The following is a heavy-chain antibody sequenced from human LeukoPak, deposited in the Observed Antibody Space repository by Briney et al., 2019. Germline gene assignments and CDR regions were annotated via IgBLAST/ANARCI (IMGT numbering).Heavy chain of an antibody. CDR3: ARGASVVPGIDNAFDI. CDR2: ISTSSSYI. J-gene: IGHJ3*02. CDR1: GFTFSSYS. Sequence: GGSLRLSCAASGFTFSSYSMNWVRQAPGKGLEWVSSISTSSSYINYADSVKGRFTISRDNAKKSLYLQMNSLRADDTALYYRARGASVVPGIDNAFDIWGQGTMVTVSS. D-gene: IGHD6-19*01. V-gene: IGHV3-21*01.